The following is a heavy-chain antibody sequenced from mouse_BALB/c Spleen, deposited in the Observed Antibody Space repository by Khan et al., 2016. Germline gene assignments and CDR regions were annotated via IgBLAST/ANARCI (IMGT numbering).Heavy chain of an antibody. Sequence: EVELVESGGGLVQPGGSLRLSCATSGFTFTDYYMSWVRQPPGKALEWLGFIRNKANGYTTEYSASVKGRFTIYRDNSQSILHLQMNTLIAEDSATYYCARDGWYAADWGQGTLVTVSA. CDR1: GFTFTDYY. CDR2: IRNKANGYTT. CDR3: ARDGWYAAD. D-gene: IGHD1-1*02. J-gene: IGHJ3*01. V-gene: IGHV7-3*02.